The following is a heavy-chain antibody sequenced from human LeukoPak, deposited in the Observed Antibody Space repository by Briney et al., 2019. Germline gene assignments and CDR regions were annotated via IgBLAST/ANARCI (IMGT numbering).Heavy chain of an antibody. CDR2: ISAYNGNT. V-gene: IGHV1-18*01. Sequence: GVSVKVSCKASGYTFTSYGISWVRQAPGQGLEWMGWISAYNGNTNYAQKLQGRVTMTTDTSTSTAYMELRSLRSDDTAVYYCARAPGLEPVTRVDYWGQGTLVTVSS. CDR1: GYTFTSYG. CDR3: ARAPGLEPVTRVDY. D-gene: IGHD1-1*01. J-gene: IGHJ4*02.